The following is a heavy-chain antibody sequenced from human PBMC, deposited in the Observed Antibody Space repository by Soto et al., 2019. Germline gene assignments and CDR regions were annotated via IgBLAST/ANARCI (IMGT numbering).Heavy chain of an antibody. CDR2: IYYSETT. J-gene: IGHJ4*02. D-gene: IGHD3-22*01. V-gene: IGHV4-61*01. Sequence: SETLSLTCTVSGDSVNSATYYWSWIRQPPGKGLEWIGYIYYSETTKYNPSLKSRVTISVDTSKNQFSLKLSSVTAADTAVYYCARAGDSSGYYYVGRSFDYWGQGTLVTVSS. CDR3: ARAGDSSGYYYVGRSFDY. CDR1: GDSVNSATYY.